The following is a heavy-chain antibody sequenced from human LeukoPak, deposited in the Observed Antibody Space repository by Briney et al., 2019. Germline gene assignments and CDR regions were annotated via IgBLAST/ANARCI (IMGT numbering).Heavy chain of an antibody. Sequence: GGSLRLSCVASGFIFDDFAMHWVRQAPGKGLEWVSGISWNSESIAYADSVKGRFTISRDIAKNSLYLQMNSLRVEDTALCYCTKEWFERWFGELSSPFGYWGRGTLVTVSS. J-gene: IGHJ4*02. D-gene: IGHD3-10*01. CDR1: GFIFDDFA. CDR2: ISWNSESI. V-gene: IGHV3-9*01. CDR3: TKEWFERWFGELSSPFGY.